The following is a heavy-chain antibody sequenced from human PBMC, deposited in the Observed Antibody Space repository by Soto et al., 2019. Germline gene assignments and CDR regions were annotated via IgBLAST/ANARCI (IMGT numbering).Heavy chain of an antibody. D-gene: IGHD6-13*01. CDR1: GGSISSGGYY. J-gene: IGHJ4*02. CDR2: IYYSGST. CDR3: ARATSRGSWYVDY. Sequence: SETLSLTCTVSGGSISSGGYYWSWIRQHPGKGLEWIGYIYYSGSTYYNPSLKSRVTISVDTSKNQFSLKLSSVTAADTAVYYCARATSRGSWYVDYWGQGTLVTVSS. V-gene: IGHV4-31*03.